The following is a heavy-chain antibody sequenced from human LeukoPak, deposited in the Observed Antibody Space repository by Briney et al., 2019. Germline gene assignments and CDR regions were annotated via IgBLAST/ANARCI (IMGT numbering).Heavy chain of an antibody. CDR1: GITFSSYT. CDR2: ISCSRGRI. J-gene: IGHJ4*02. V-gene: IGHV3-21*01. Sequence: PGGSLRLSCAASGITFSSYTMTWVRQAPGKGLECVSSISCSRGRIYYADPVKGRFTISRDNAKNSLYLQMNSLRADDTAAFYCARDRGGEFDYWGQGTLVTGPS. D-gene: IGHD3-16*01. CDR3: ARDRGGEFDY.